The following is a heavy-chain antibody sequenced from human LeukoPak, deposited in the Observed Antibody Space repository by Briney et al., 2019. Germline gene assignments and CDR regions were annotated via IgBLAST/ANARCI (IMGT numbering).Heavy chain of an antibody. J-gene: IGHJ6*03. CDR2: VYSGGST. Sequence: GSLLHSCAASGFTIGSNYMSWGRQARGKGLEGVSVVYSGGSTYYADSVKGRFTISRDNTKNTLYLQMNSLRAEDTAVYYCANGPNPHYLSTYCYYDFYVQGKRITVSVSS. V-gene: IGHV3-53*01. D-gene: IGHD2/OR15-2a*01. CDR1: GFTIGSNY. CDR3: ANGPNPHYLSTYCYYDFYV.